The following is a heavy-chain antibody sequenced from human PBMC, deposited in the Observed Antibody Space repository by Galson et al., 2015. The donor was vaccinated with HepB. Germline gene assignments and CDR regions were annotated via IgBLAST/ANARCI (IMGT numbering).Heavy chain of an antibody. D-gene: IGHD1-14*01. CDR1: GFTFSSYG. J-gene: IGHJ4*02. CDR3: ARDRRNPKYFDY. Sequence: SLRLSCAASGFTFSSYGMHWVRQAPGKGLEWVAVIWYDGSNKYYADSVKGRFTISRDNSKNTLYLQMNSLRAEDTAVYYCARDRRNPKYFDYCGQGTLVTVSS. V-gene: IGHV3-33*01. CDR2: IWYDGSNK.